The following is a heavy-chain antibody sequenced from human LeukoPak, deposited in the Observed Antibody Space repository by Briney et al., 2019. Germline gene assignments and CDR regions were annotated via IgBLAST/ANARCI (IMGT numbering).Heavy chain of an antibody. CDR3: ARGPYGVYSGDYYYYYMDV. CDR2: IIPMSGTS. Sequence: SVKVSCKASGGTFNNYVISWVRLAPGQGLEWMVGIIPMSGTSKYTQRFQGRVTITADGSTNTAYMELSSLGSDDTAVYYCARGPYGVYSGDYYYYYMDVWGKGTTVTVSS. CDR1: GGTFNNYV. V-gene: IGHV1-69*13. J-gene: IGHJ6*03. D-gene: IGHD4-17*01.